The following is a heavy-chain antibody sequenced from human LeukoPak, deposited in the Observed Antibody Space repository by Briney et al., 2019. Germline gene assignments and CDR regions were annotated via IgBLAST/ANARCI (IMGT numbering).Heavy chain of an antibody. CDR2: IYTSGST. V-gene: IGHV4-4*07. CDR3: ARDHSSTLDY. D-gene: IGHD6-13*01. Sequence: SETLSLTCTVSGASITGYYWSWIRQPTGKGLEWIGRIYTSGSTNYNPSLKSRVTISVDTSKNQFSLKLSSVTAADTAVYYCARDHSSTLDYWGQGTLVTVSS. J-gene: IGHJ4*02. CDR1: GASITGYY.